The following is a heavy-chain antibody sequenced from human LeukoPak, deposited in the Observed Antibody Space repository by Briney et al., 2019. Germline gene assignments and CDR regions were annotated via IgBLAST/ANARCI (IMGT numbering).Heavy chain of an antibody. J-gene: IGHJ4*02. CDR2: IKHDGSEK. CDR1: GFTFSSSW. Sequence: GGSLRLSCETSGFTFSSSWMNWVRQAPGKGLEWVANIKHDGSEKYYLDSVKGRFTISRDNAKNSMYLQMNSLSAEDTAVYYCVRASAGTYFDYWGRGTLVTVSS. V-gene: IGHV3-7*01. CDR3: VRASAGTYFDY. D-gene: IGHD6-19*01.